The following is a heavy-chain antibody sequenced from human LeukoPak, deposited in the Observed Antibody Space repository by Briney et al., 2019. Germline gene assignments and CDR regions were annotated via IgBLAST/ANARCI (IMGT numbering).Heavy chain of an antibody. D-gene: IGHD1-26*01. Sequence: GGSLRLSCAGSGFTLSTYAMSWVRQAPGKGLEWVSLITSGGGAHYGDSVKGRFTISRDNSKNTLYLQMNSLRAEDTAIFYCAKDRVGASGFIGYWGQGTLVTVSS. CDR2: ITSGGGA. CDR3: AKDRVGASGFIGY. J-gene: IGHJ4*02. CDR1: GFTLSTYA. V-gene: IGHV3-23*01.